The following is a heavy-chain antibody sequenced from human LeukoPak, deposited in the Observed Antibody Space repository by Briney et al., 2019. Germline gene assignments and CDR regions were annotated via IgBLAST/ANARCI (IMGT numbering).Heavy chain of an antibody. D-gene: IGHD6-19*01. CDR1: GFTFSSYA. V-gene: IGHV3-30*02. Sequence: GGSLRLSCAASGFTFSSYAMSWVRQAPGKGLEWVSFIRYDGSNEYYADSVKGRFTISRDNSKNTLYMQMNSLRAEDTAMYYCAKIGLRLLSVAGHFDYWGQGTLVTVSS. CDR2: IRYDGSNE. CDR3: AKIGLRLLSVAGHFDY. J-gene: IGHJ4*02.